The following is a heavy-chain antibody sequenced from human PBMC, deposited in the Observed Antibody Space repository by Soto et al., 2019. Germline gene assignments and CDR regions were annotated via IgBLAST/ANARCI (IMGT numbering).Heavy chain of an antibody. CDR1: GFTFSNYP. J-gene: IGHJ4*02. D-gene: IGHD1-1*01. CDR3: ARDGHNWASFDN. CDR2: ISHNSNYI. V-gene: IGHV3-21*01. Sequence: EVQPVESGGGLVRPGGSLRLSCVPSGFTFSNYPMTWVRQAPGKGLEWVAGISHNSNYIVYSDSARGRFTISRDNAKNSLYLQMSGLRTDDSGLYYCARDGHNWASFDNWGQGTLVTVSS.